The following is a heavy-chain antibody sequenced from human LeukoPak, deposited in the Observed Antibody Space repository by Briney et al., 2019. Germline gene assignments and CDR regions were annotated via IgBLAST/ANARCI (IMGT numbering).Heavy chain of an antibody. J-gene: IGHJ6*02. V-gene: IGHV3-23*01. CDR2: ISGSGGST. D-gene: IGHD6-6*01. Sequence: GGSLRLSCAASGFTFSSYAMSWVRQAPGKGLEWVSAISGSGGSTYYADSVKGRFTISRDNSKNTLYLQMNSLRAEDTAVYYCAKALAARPYYYDGMDVWGQGTTVTVSS. CDR1: GFTFSSYA. CDR3: AKALAARPYYYDGMDV.